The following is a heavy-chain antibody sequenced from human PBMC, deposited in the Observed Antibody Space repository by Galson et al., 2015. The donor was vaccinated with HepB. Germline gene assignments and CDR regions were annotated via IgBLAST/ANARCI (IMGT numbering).Heavy chain of an antibody. CDR3: ARDPHYYDSSGYFHNWFDP. V-gene: IGHV4-38-2*02. D-gene: IGHD3-22*01. Sequence: ETLSLTCTVSGYSISSGYYWGWIRQPPGKGLEWIGSIYHSGSTYYNPSLKSRVTISVGTSKNQFSLKLSSVTAADTAVYYCARDPHYYDSSGYFHNWFDPWGQGTLVTVSS. CDR2: IYHSGST. CDR1: GYSISSGYY. J-gene: IGHJ5*02.